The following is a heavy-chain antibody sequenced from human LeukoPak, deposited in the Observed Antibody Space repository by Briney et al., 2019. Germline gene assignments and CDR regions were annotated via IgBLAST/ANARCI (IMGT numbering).Heavy chain of an antibody. CDR3: ATADAIQLWFLDY. D-gene: IGHD5-18*01. CDR1: GYTFTSYG. CDR2: ISAYNGNT. Sequence: ASVKVSCKASGYTFTSYGISWVRQAPGQGLEWMGWISAYNGNTNYAQKLQGRVTMTEDTSTDTAYMELSSLRSEDTAVYYCATADAIQLWFLDYWGQGTLVTVSS. V-gene: IGHV1-18*01. J-gene: IGHJ4*02.